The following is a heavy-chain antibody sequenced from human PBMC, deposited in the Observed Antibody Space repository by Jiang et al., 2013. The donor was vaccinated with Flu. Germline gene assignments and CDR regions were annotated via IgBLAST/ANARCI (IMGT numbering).Heavy chain of an antibody. Sequence: GAEVKKPGASVKVSCKASGYTFTGYYMHWVRQAPGQGLEWMGWINPNSGGTNYAQKFQGRVTMTRDTSISTAYMELSRLRSDDTAVYYCARDLVAAAGNPPPNFDYWGQGTLVTVSS. V-gene: IGHV1-2*02. J-gene: IGHJ4*02. CDR3: ARDLVAAAGNPPPNFDY. D-gene: IGHD6-13*01. CDR2: INPNSGGT. CDR1: GYTFTGYY.